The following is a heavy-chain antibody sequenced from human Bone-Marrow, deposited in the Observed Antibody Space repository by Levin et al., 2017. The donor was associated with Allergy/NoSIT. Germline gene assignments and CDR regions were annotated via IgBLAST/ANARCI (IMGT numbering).Heavy chain of an antibody. Sequence: SETLSLTCAASGGSFSPYFWSWIRHSPGKGLEWIGDINHSGYTIYNPSLKSRATISVDTSKRQWSLKLSAVTAADAAVYYCARGHGNYRSHYTDAWGKGTTVTVSS. J-gene: IGHJ6*03. D-gene: IGHD3-3*01. CDR1: GGSFSPYF. CDR2: INHSGYT. CDR3: ARGHGNYRSHYTDA. V-gene: IGHV4-34*01.